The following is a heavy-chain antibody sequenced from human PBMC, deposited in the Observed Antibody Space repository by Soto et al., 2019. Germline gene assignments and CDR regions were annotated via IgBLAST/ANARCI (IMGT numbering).Heavy chain of an antibody. D-gene: IGHD2-21*02. Sequence: QVQLVQSGAEVKKPGASVKVSCKASGYTFTSYDINWVRQATGQGLEWMGWMNPNSGNTGYAQKFQGRVTMTRNTSISTAYMELSSLRSEDTAVYYCAKNCGGDCYYYYGMDVWGQGTTVTVSS. CDR3: AKNCGGDCYYYYGMDV. J-gene: IGHJ6*02. CDR1: GYTFTSYD. CDR2: MNPNSGNT. V-gene: IGHV1-8*01.